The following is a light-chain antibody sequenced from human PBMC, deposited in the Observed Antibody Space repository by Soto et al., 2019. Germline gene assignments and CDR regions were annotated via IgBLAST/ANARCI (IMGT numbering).Light chain of an antibody. Sequence: DIQMTQSPSSVSASVGDGVTITCRASPGVASWLAWYQQKPGKAPKLLIYAASNLQSGVPPRFSGSGSGTDFTLTISSXQPEDFATYYCQQANTFPLTFGGGTKVDIK. V-gene: IGKV1-12*01. CDR2: AAS. CDR1: PGVASW. CDR3: QQANTFPLT. J-gene: IGKJ4*01.